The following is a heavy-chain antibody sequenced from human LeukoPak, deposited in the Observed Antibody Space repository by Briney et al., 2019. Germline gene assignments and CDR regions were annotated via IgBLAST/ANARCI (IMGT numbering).Heavy chain of an antibody. CDR1: GFTFSNYW. CDR2: IKQDGSEK. D-gene: IGHD5-18*01. CDR3: ARESVGFDTAMVLRREKYPPKDYYYYYYMDV. Sequence: GGSLRLSCAASGFTFSNYWMHWVRQAPGKGLEWVANIKQDGSEKYYVDSVKGRFTISRDNAKNSLYLQMNSLRAEDTAVYYCARESVGFDTAMVLRREKYPPKDYYYYYYMDVWGKGTTVTVSS. J-gene: IGHJ6*03. V-gene: IGHV3-7*01.